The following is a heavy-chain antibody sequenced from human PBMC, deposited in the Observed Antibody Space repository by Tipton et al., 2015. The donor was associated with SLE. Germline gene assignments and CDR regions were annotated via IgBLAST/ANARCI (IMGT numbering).Heavy chain of an antibody. CDR2: VYYTGST. CDR1: GGSVSSSGYY. V-gene: IGHV4-39*07. Sequence: TLSLTCTVSGGSVSSSGYYWAWIRQPPGKGLEWIANVYYTGSTYDNPSFKSRVTISVDTSKNQFSLKLSSVTAADTAVYYCARTGQGTGSYYRLVFEIWGQGTLVTVSS. J-gene: IGHJ4*02. D-gene: IGHD3-10*01. CDR3: ARTGQGTGSYYRLVFEI.